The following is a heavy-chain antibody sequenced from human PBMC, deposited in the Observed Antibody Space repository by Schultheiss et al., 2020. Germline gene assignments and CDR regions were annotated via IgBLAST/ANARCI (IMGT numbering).Heavy chain of an antibody. D-gene: IGHD6-13*01. CDR2: INPNSGGT. CDR1: GYTFTSYY. Sequence: ASVKVSCKASGYTFTSYYMHWVRQAPGQGLEWMGIINPNSGGTNYAQKFQGRVTMTRDTSISTAYMELSRLRSDDTAVYYCARVAGAAAGSIPYYYGMDVWGKGTTVTVSS. V-gene: IGHV1-2*02. J-gene: IGHJ6*04. CDR3: ARVAGAAAGSIPYYYGMDV.